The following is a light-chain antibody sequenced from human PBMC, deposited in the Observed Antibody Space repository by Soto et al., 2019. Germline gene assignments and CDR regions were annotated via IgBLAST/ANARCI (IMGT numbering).Light chain of an antibody. Sequence: AIRMTQSPSSFSASTGDRVTMTCRASQGIYSHLAWYQQKPGKAPKVLIYAASTLQSGVPSRFSGSGSGTDFTLTISCLQSEDFATYYCQQYYSYPLTFGPGTKVDIK. J-gene: IGKJ3*01. V-gene: IGKV1-8*01. CDR1: QGIYSH. CDR2: AAS. CDR3: QQYYSYPLT.